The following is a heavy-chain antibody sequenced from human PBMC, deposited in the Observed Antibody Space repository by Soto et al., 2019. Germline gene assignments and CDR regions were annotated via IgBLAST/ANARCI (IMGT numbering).Heavy chain of an antibody. Sequence: QLQLQESGSELVKPSQTLSLTCAISGDSISTGSHSWNWIRQPPGKGLEWIGYTYHRGNAYYNPSLKGRVTISVDTSKNQFSLQLSSVTAADTAVYYCARATQYYFDTSGYSTGPHFAFDSWGQGTMVSVSS. J-gene: IGHJ3*01. CDR1: GDSISTGSHS. CDR2: TYHRGNA. D-gene: IGHD3-22*01. V-gene: IGHV4-30-2*01. CDR3: ARATQYYFDTSGYSTGPHFAFDS.